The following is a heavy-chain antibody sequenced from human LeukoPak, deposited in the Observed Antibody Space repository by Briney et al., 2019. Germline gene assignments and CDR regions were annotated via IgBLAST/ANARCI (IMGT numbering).Heavy chain of an antibody. Sequence: ASVKVSCKASGYTFTDYYMHWVRQAPGQGLEWMGWINPNSGDTNYAQNFQGRVTMTRDTSITTAYVEVSRLISDDTAVYYCARDGSMDVWGQGTTVTVSS. CDR3: ARDGSMDV. D-gene: IGHD1-14*01. V-gene: IGHV1-2*02. CDR1: GYTFTDYY. CDR2: INPNSGDT. J-gene: IGHJ6*02.